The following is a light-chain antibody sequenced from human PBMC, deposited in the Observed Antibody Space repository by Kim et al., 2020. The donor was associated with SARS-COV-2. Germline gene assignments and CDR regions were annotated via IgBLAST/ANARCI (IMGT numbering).Light chain of an antibody. V-gene: IGKV1-27*01. CDR3: QKYNSAPWT. CDR2: AAS. J-gene: IGKJ1*01. CDR1: QDIANS. Sequence: SASMGDRVTITCRASQDIANSLAWYQQKPGKVPQVLIYAASTLPSGVPSRFSGSGSGTEFTLTIASLQTEDVATYYCQKYNSAPWTFGPGTKVDIK.